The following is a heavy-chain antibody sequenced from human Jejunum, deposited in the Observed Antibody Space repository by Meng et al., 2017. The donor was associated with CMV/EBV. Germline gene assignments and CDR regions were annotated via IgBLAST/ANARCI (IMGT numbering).Heavy chain of an antibody. CDR2: ISNIGNI. CDR1: GTSISDGNYY. V-gene: IGHV4-31*02. D-gene: IGHD6-13*01. CDR3: ARRGPTYSSRYFDY. Sequence: SGTSISDGNYYWGWVRQRPGKGLEWIGYISNIGNIDTNPSLGSRPLISMDTFKNQFFLNLSSVTAADTAIYYCARRGPTYSSRYFDYWGLGILVTVSS. J-gene: IGHJ4*02.